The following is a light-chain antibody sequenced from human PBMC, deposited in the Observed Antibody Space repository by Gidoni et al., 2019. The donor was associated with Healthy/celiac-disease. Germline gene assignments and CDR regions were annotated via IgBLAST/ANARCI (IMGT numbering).Light chain of an antibody. CDR3: QQYYSYPRT. CDR1: QGISSY. J-gene: IGKJ1*01. Sequence: AIRMTQYPSSFSASTGDRVTITCRASQGISSYLAWYQQKPGKAPKLLIYAASTLQSGVPSRFSGSGSGTDFTLTISCLQSEDFATYYCQQYYSYPRTFXQXTKVEIK. V-gene: IGKV1-8*01. CDR2: AAS.